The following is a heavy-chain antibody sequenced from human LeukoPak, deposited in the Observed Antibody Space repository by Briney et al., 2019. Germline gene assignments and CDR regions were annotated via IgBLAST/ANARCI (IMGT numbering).Heavy chain of an antibody. CDR2: ISGSGGST. CDR3: AKDRHLYIAVAGKGPFDY. Sequence: GGSLRLSCAASGFTFSSYAMSWVRQAPGKGLEWVSAISGSGGSTYYADSVKGRFTISRDNSKNTLYLQMNSLRAEDTAVYYCAKDRHLYIAVAGKGPFDYWGQGTLVTVSS. CDR1: GFTFSSYA. J-gene: IGHJ4*02. D-gene: IGHD6-19*01. V-gene: IGHV3-23*01.